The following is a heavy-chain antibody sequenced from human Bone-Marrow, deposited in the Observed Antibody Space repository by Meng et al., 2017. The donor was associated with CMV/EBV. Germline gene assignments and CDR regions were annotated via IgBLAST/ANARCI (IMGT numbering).Heavy chain of an antibody. CDR2: MNPNSGNT. CDR3: ARSTYYDFWSDYKTADY. CDR1: GYTFTSYG. J-gene: IGHJ4*02. Sequence: ASVKVSCKASGYTFTSYGISWVRQAPGQGLEWMGWMNPNSGNTGYAQKFQGRVTITRNTSISTAYMELSSLRSEDTAVYYCARSTYYDFWSDYKTADYWGQGTLVTVSS. V-gene: IGHV1-8*03. D-gene: IGHD3-3*01.